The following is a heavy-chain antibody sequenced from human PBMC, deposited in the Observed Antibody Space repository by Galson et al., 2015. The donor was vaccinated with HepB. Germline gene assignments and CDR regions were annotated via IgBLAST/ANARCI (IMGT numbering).Heavy chain of an antibody. CDR2: IKSKTDGGTT. Sequence: SLRLSCAASGFTFSHAWMHWVRQAPGKGLEWVGRIKSKTDGGTTDYAAPVKGRFTISRDDSKNTLYLQMNSLRTEDTAVYYCTSSSFYYDSVGSYYFDYWGQGTLVTVSS. CDR1: GFTFSHAW. V-gene: IGHV3-15*07. D-gene: IGHD3-22*01. J-gene: IGHJ4*02. CDR3: TSSSFYYDSVGSYYFDY.